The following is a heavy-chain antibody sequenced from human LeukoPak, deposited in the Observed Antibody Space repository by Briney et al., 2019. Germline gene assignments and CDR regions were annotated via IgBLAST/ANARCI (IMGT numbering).Heavy chain of an antibody. CDR2: IKSKTDGGTT. J-gene: IGHJ6*04. CDR1: GFTFSNAW. Sequence: GGSLRLSCAASGFTFSNAWMSWVRQAPGKGLEWVGRIKSKTDGGTTDYAAPVKGRFTIPRDDSKNTLYLQMNSLKTEDTAVYYCTTGPGHYGMDVWGKGTTVTVSS. D-gene: IGHD1-14*01. CDR3: TTGPGHYGMDV. V-gene: IGHV3-15*01.